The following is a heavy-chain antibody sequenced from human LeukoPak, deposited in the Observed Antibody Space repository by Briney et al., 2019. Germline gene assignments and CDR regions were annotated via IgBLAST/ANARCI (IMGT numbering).Heavy chain of an antibody. J-gene: IGHJ3*02. CDR3: AKGARDGYNWKSAFDI. Sequence: SLRLSCAASGFTFDDYATHWVRQAPGKGLEGVSGISWNSGSIGYADSVKGRFTISRDNAKNSLYLQMNSLRAEDMALYYCAKGARDGYNWKSAFDIWGQGTMVTVSS. CDR1: GFTFDDYA. CDR2: ISWNSGSI. D-gene: IGHD5-24*01. V-gene: IGHV3-9*03.